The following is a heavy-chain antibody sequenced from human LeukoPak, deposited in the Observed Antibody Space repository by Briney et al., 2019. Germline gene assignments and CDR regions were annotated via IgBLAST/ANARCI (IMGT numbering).Heavy chain of an antibody. CDR2: ISSSSSTI. CDR1: GFTFSSYS. V-gene: IGHV3-48*02. D-gene: IGHD6-6*01. J-gene: IGHJ6*02. Sequence: PGGSLRLSCAASGFTFSSYSMNWVRQAPGKGLEWVSYISSSSSTIYYADSVKGRFTISRDNAKNSLYLQMNSLRDEDTAVYYCARVEQLVPTYYYGMDVWGQGTTVTVSS. CDR3: ARVEQLVPTYYYGMDV.